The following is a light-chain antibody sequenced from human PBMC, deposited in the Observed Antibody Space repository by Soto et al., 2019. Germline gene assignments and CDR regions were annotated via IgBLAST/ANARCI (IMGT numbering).Light chain of an antibody. Sequence: DIQMTQYPSSPSASVGDRVTITSRASQSISSYLNWYQQKPGKAPKLLIYAASSLQSGVPSRFSGSGSGTDFTLTISSLQPEDFATYYCQQSYSTRLTFGGGTKVDIK. CDR1: QSISSY. CDR3: QQSYSTRLT. V-gene: IGKV1-39*01. CDR2: AAS. J-gene: IGKJ4*01.